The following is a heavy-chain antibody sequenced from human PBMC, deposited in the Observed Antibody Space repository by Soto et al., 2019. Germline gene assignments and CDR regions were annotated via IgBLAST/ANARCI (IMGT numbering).Heavy chain of an antibody. CDR2: LSGSGSLS. Sequence: EVLLLESGGGLVQPGGSLRLSCAASGFTFNTFAMAWVRQAPGKGLEWVSALSGSGSLSYYADSVKGRFTISRVNSKNTMYLQMNNLRVDETAVYFCARDRGGALDSWGQGTLVTVSS. D-gene: IGHD2-15*01. CDR3: ARDRGGALDS. V-gene: IGHV3-23*01. CDR1: GFTFNTFA. J-gene: IGHJ4*02.